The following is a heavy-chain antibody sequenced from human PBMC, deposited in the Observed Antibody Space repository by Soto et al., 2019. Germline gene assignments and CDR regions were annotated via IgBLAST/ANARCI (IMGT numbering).Heavy chain of an antibody. Sequence: SETLSLTCTVSGGSISGSYWSWIRQSPGKGLEWLGYVYYTGSTNYSPSLRSRVSISVDTSKNEFSLRLSSVTAADTAVYFCARSVAVPGAHIDYWGQGTQVTVSS. CDR2: VYYTGST. V-gene: IGHV4-59*01. CDR1: GGSISGSY. J-gene: IGHJ4*02. D-gene: IGHD6-19*01. CDR3: ARSVAVPGAHIDY.